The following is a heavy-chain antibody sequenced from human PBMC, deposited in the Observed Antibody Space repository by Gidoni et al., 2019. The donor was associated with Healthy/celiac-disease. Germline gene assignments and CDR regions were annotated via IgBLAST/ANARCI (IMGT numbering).Heavy chain of an antibody. V-gene: IGHV3-30*18. D-gene: IGHD4-17*01. CDR1: GFTFSSYG. CDR2: ISYDGSNK. J-gene: IGHJ3*02. Sequence: AASGFTFSSYGMHWVRQAPGKGLEWVAVISYDGSNKYYADSVKGRFTISRDNSKNTLYLQMNSLRAEDTAVYYCAKDGDYGDYVFYAFDIWGQGTMVTVSS. CDR3: AKDGDYGDYVFYAFDI.